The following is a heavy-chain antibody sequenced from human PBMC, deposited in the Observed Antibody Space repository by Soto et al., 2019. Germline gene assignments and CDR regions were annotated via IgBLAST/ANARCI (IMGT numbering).Heavy chain of an antibody. Sequence: GGSLRLSCAASGFTFSSYAMHWVRQAPGKGLEWVAVISYDGSNKYYADSVKGRFTISRDNSKNTLYLQMNSLRAEDTAVYYCARDGVTAKTSTHSWFDHWGQGTLVTVSS. D-gene: IGHD2-21*02. J-gene: IGHJ5*02. V-gene: IGHV3-30-3*01. CDR3: ARDGVTAKTSTHSWFDH. CDR1: GFTFSSYA. CDR2: ISYDGSNK.